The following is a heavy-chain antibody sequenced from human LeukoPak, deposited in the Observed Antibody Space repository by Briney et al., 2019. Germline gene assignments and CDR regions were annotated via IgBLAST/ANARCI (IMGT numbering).Heavy chain of an antibody. CDR1: GFTFSTFA. CDR2: IFPSGGEI. J-gene: IGHJ4*02. CDR3: AKRSSTSSGYFDF. Sequence: GGSLRLSCEASGFTFSTFAMIWVRQPPGKGLEWVSSIFPSGGEIHYADSVRGRFTISRDNSKSTLSLQMNSLRAEDTAIYYCAKRSSTSSGYFDFWGRGTLVTVSS. V-gene: IGHV3-23*01. D-gene: IGHD3-22*01.